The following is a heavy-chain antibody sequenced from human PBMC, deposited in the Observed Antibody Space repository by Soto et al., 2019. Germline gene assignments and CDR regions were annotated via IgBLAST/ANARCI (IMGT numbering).Heavy chain of an antibody. J-gene: IGHJ6*02. V-gene: IGHV3-21*06. CDR2: ITGSSSYI. Sequence: GGSLRLSCAASGLIFSSHNMNWVRQAPGKGLEWVSSITGSSSYIFYADSVKGRFTISRDNAKNTVYLQVNSLRAEDTGVYYCARLVASETGYGMDVWGQGTTVTVS. CDR1: GLIFSSHN. D-gene: IGHD3-9*01. CDR3: ARLVASETGYGMDV.